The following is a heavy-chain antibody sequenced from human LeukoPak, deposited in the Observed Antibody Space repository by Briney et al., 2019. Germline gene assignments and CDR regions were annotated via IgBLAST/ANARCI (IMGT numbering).Heavy chain of an antibody. D-gene: IGHD1-7*01. CDR2: IYYSGST. Sequence: SETLSLTCTVSGGSISSGDYYWSWIRQPPGKGLEWIGYIYYSGSTYYNPSLKSRVTISVDTSKNQFSLKLSSVTAADTAVYYCARSELELREDYYYYMDVWGKGTTVTVSS. V-gene: IGHV4-30-4*02. CDR1: GGSISSGDYY. CDR3: ARSELELREDYYYYMDV. J-gene: IGHJ6*03.